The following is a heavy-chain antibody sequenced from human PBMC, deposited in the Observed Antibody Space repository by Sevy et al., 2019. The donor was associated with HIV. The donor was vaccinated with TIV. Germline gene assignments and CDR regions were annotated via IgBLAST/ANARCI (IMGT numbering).Heavy chain of an antibody. V-gene: IGHV1-2*02. CDR3: ATGGTSGSYLTGDYFDY. CDR1: GYIFTDYY. CDR2: INPNSGGT. D-gene: IGHD1-26*01. J-gene: IGHJ4*02. Sequence: ASVKVSCTASGYIFTDYYIHWVRQAPGQGLEWMGWINPNSGGTNYTQEFQGGVTMTRETSISTAYMELIRLKSDDTAIYYCATGGTSGSYLTGDYFDYWGQGTLVTVSS.